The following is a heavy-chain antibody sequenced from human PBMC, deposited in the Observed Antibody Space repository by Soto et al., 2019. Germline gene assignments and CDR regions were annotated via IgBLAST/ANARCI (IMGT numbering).Heavy chain of an antibody. CDR1: GFAVTTTRVG. CDR3: AHRALTTYYFDY. V-gene: IGHV2-5*02. J-gene: IGHJ4*02. CDR2: IYWDDGK. Sequence: QITLKESGPTLVNPTQTLTLTCALSGFAVTTTRVGVGWIRQPPGKALEWLATIYWDDGKSYSPSLKSRLTITKDTFKNQVVLRMTNMDPVDTATYYCAHRALTTYYFDYWGQGTLVTVSS. D-gene: IGHD4-4*01.